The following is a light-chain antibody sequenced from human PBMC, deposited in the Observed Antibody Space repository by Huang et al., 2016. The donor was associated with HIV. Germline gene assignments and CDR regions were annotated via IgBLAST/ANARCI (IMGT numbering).Light chain of an antibody. Sequence: VMMSQSPATLAASPGERVTLPCGASQSVNTNLAWYQQKPGQPPRLLIYAASTRATGVPARFAGSGSGTECTLTIDSLQSDDFAVYYCQQYNKWPPEYTFGQGTRLEIK. CDR3: QQYNKWPPEYT. V-gene: IGKV3-15*01. J-gene: IGKJ2*01. CDR2: AAS. CDR1: QSVNTN.